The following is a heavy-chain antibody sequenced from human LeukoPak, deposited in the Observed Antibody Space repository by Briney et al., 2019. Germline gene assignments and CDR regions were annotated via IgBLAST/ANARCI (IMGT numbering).Heavy chain of an antibody. CDR2: IYHGGST. V-gene: IGHV4-4*02. CDR3: ARGEEHGSGTVHFDY. J-gene: IGHJ4*02. CDR1: GGSISXXXX. D-gene: IGHD3-10*01. Sequence: SGTLSLXXXVSGGSISXXXXXXWVRQPPGXXXXXXXEIYHGGSTNYHPSXXSRVTMSVAKSKTQFSLEPSVVTAADXAVYYCARGEEHGSGTVHFDYWGQGILVTVSS.